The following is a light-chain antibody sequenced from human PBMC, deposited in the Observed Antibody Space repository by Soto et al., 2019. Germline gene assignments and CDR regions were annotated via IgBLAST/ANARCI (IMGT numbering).Light chain of an antibody. V-gene: IGLV2-14*01. CDR3: SSYTSSSTLV. CDR1: SSDVGGYNY. CDR2: EVS. Sequence: QSALTQPASVSGSPGQSITISCTGTSSDVGGYNYVSWYQQHPGKAPKLMIYEVSNRPSGVSNRFSGSKSGNTASLTISGLPAEYEADYYCSSYTSSSTLVFGGGTKLTVL. J-gene: IGLJ2*01.